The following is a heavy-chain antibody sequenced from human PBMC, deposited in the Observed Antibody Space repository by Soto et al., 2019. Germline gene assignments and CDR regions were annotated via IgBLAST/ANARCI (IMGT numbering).Heavy chain of an antibody. V-gene: IGHV3-64*01. CDR2: ISSNGGST. CDR3: ARGEQLADY. D-gene: IGHD6-6*01. CDR1: GFAFSSYA. J-gene: IGHJ4*02. Sequence: EVQLVESGGGLVQPGGSLRLSCAASGFAFSSYAMHWVRQAPGKGLEYVSAISSNGGSTYYANSVKGRFTISRDNSKKTLYLQMGSRRAEDMAVYYCARGEQLADYWGQGTLVTVSS.